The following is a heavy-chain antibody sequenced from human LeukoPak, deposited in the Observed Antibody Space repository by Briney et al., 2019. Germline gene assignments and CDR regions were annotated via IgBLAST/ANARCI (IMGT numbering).Heavy chain of an antibody. CDR2: IEQDGSDI. J-gene: IGHJ4*02. Sequence: GGSLRLSCAASGFTFSDYWMTWFRRAPGKGPERVASIEQDGSDIQYVDFVKGRFTISRDNGRNSVYLQMNSLRVEDTAVYYCAGVTAWGYFDYWGQGTLVSVSS. CDR3: AGVTAWGYFDY. CDR1: GFTFSDYW. D-gene: IGHD1-26*01. V-gene: IGHV3-7*01.